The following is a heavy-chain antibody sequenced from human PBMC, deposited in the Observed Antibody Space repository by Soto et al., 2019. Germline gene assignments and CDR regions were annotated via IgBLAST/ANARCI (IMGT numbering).Heavy chain of an antibody. CDR2: INHSGST. Sequence: SETLSLTYAVYGGYFSGYYWSWIRQPPGKGLEWIGEINHSGSTNYNPSLKSRVTISVDTSKNQFSLKLSSVTAADTAVYYCARGTDDYGDYLDYWGQGTLVTVS. CDR1: GGYFSGYY. J-gene: IGHJ4*02. V-gene: IGHV4-34*01. D-gene: IGHD4-17*01. CDR3: ARGTDDYGDYLDY.